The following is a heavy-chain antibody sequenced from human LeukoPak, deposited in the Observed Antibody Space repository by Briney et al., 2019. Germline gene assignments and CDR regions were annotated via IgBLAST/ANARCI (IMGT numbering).Heavy chain of an antibody. CDR1: GGTFSSYA. D-gene: IGHD4-23*01. J-gene: IGHJ4*02. CDR2: IIPIFGTA. Sequence: GASVKGSCKASGGTFSSYAISWVRQAPGQGLEWMGGIIPIFGTANYAQKFQGRVTITADESTSTAYMELSSLRSEDTAVYYCARSYGGNSAPNDYWGQGTLVTVSS. V-gene: IGHV1-69*13. CDR3: ARSYGGNSAPNDY.